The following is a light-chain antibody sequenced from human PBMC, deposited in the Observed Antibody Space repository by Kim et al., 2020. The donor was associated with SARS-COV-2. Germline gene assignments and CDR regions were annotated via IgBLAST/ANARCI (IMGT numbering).Light chain of an antibody. CDR3: CSYVTVSLYV. Sequence: QSALTQPRSVSGSPGQSVTISCTGTSSDVGGYNHVSWYQQRPGKAPKVMIYDVDKRPSGVPDRFSGSKSGNTASLTISGLQAEDEADYYCCSYVTVSLYVFGSGTKVTVL. CDR2: DVD. V-gene: IGLV2-11*01. CDR1: SSDVGGYNH. J-gene: IGLJ1*01.